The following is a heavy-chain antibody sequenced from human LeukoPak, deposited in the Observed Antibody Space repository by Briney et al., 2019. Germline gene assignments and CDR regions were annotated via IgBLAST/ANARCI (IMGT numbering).Heavy chain of an antibody. CDR1: GYSISSGYY. D-gene: IGHD3-22*01. CDR2: IFQSGST. J-gene: IGHJ6*04. Sequence: PSETLSLTCTVSGYSISSGYYWGWIRQPPGKGLEWIGSIFQSGSTYYNPSLKSRVTISVDTSKNQVSLKLTSVTAADTAVYYCARIWSSGYPFDYWGKGTTVTVSS. V-gene: IGHV4-38-2*02. CDR3: ARIWSSGYPFDY.